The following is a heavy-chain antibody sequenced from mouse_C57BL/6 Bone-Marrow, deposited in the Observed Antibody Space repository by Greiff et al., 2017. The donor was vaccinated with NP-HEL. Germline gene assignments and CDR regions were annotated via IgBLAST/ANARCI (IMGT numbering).Heavy chain of an antibody. D-gene: IGHD2-3*01. J-gene: IGHJ3*01. V-gene: IGHV1-64*01. CDR2: IHPNSGST. CDR1: GYTFTSYW. CDR3: AREGWLLPWFAY. Sequence: VQLQQPGAELVKPGASVKLSCKASGYTFTSYWMHWVKQRPGQGLEWIGMIHPNSGSTNYNEKFKSKATLTVDKSSSTAYMQLSSLTSEDSAVYYCAREGWLLPWFAYWGQGTLVTVSA.